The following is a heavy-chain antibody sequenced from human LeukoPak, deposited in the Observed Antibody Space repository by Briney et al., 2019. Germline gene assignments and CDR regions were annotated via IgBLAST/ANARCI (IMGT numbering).Heavy chain of an antibody. Sequence: ASVKVSCKASGYTFTRYDINWVRQATGQGLEWMGWMNPNSGNTGYAQKFQGRVTMTRNTSIRTAYMELSSLRSEDTAVYYCARGYSGYDIDYYYYYYMDVWGKGTTVTVSS. J-gene: IGHJ6*03. CDR3: ARGYSGYDIDYYYYYYMDV. V-gene: IGHV1-8*01. CDR1: GYTFTRYD. CDR2: MNPNSGNT. D-gene: IGHD5-12*01.